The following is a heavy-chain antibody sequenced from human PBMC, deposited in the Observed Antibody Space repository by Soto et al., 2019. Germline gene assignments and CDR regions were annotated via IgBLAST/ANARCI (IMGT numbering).Heavy chain of an antibody. CDR1: GYAFTTYG. Sequence: QVHLVQSGAEVKKPGASVKVSCKGSGYAFTTYGITWARQAPGQGLEWMGWISAHNGNTNYAQKLQGRVTVTRDTSTSTAYMGLRSLRSDDTAVYYCARGRYGDYWGQGALVTVSS. CDR2: ISAHNGNT. V-gene: IGHV1-18*01. CDR3: ARGRYGDY. D-gene: IGHD1-1*01. J-gene: IGHJ4*02.